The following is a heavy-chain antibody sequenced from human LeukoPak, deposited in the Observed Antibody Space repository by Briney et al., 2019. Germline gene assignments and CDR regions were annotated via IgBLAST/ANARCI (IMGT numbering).Heavy chain of an antibody. Sequence: GASVKVSCKASGYTFTSYGISWVRQAPGQGLEWMGWISAYNGNTNYAQKLQGRVTMTTDTSTSTAYMELRSLRSDDTAVYYCARDQGSSGWYQRRIRKNDAFDIWGQGTMVTVSS. CDR2: ISAYNGNT. D-gene: IGHD6-19*01. V-gene: IGHV1-18*01. CDR3: ARDQGSSGWYQRRIRKNDAFDI. J-gene: IGHJ3*02. CDR1: GYTFTSYG.